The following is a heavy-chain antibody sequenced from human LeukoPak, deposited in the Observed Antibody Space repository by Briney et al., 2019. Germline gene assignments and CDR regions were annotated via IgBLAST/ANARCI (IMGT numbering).Heavy chain of an antibody. J-gene: IGHJ4*02. CDR1: GGSISSGGYY. V-gene: IGHV4-39*01. Sequence: SETLSLTCTVSGGSISSGGYYWSWIRQHPGKGLEWIGYIYYSGSTYYNPSLKSRVTISVDTSKNQFSLKLSSVTAADTAVYYCASGTPYYYDSSGYFDYWGQGTLVTVSS. CDR2: IYYSGST. CDR3: ASGTPYYYDSSGYFDY. D-gene: IGHD3-22*01.